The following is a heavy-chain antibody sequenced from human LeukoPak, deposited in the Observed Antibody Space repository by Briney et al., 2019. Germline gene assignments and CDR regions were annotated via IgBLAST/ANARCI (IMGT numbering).Heavy chain of an antibody. CDR3: ARLRS. Sequence: SETLSLTCTVSGGSIRSSSYAWGWIRQPPGKGLEGIGSIYHSGSTYYNPSLNSRVNISVDTSKDQFALKLSPVTAADTAVYYCARLRSWGQGTLVTVSS. V-gene: IGHV4-39*06. CDR2: IYHSGST. CDR1: GGSIRSSSYA. D-gene: IGHD3-10*01. J-gene: IGHJ4*02.